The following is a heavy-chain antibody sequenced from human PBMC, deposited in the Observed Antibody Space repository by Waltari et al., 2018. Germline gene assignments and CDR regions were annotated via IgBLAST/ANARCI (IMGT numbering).Heavy chain of an antibody. CDR1: GYSISSGYY. CDR2: IYHSGST. D-gene: IGHD3-22*01. Sequence: QVQLQESGPGLVKPSETLSLTCAVSGYSISSGYYWGWIRQPPGKGLEWIGSIYHSGSTYYNPSLKMRVTISVDTSKNQFSLKLSSVTAADTAVYYCARHPITTWFDPWGQGTLVTVSS. V-gene: IGHV4-38-2*01. J-gene: IGHJ5*02. CDR3: ARHPITTWFDP.